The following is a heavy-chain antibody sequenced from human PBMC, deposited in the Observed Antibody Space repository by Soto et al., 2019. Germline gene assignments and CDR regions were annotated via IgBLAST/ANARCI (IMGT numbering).Heavy chain of an antibody. V-gene: IGHV1-3*01. CDR3: ATEKLMFRGVANWFDP. CDR2: INAGNGNT. Sequence: ASVKVYCKGAGYTFTSYAMHWVRQAPGQRLEWMGWINAGNGNTKYSQKFQGRVTITRDTSASTAYMELSSLRSEDTAVYYCATEKLMFRGVANWFDPWGQGTLVTVSS. D-gene: IGHD3-10*01. CDR1: GYTFTSYA. J-gene: IGHJ5*02.